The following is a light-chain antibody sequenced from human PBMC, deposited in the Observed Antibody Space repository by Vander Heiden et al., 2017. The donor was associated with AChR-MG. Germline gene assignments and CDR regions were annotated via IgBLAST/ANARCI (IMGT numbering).Light chain of an antibody. J-gene: IGKJ3*01. Sequence: EILMTQSPATLSVFPGEAATRACSASQSVGSNLACYPPKPHQAPGLPLPAAFTRATGIRARFSGSGSGTEFTLTISSLQSEDFEVYYCQQYNNWPPSLTFGPGTKVDIK. CDR2: AAF. CDR3: QQYNNWPPSLT. CDR1: QSVGSN. V-gene: IGKV3-15*01.